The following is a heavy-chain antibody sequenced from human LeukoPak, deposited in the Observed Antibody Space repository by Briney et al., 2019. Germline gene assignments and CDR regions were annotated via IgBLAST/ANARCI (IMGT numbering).Heavy chain of an antibody. CDR1: GFTISSYG. CDR2: IRYDGSNK. V-gene: IGHV3-30*02. D-gene: IGHD3-9*01. J-gene: IGHJ4*02. Sequence: GGSLRLSCAASGFTISSYGMHWVRQAPGKGLEWVAFIRYDGSNKYYADSVKGRFTISRDNSKNTLYLQMNSLRAEDTAVYYCAKEAPYFDWLLTQNFDYWGQGTLVTVSS. CDR3: AKEAPYFDWLLTQNFDY.